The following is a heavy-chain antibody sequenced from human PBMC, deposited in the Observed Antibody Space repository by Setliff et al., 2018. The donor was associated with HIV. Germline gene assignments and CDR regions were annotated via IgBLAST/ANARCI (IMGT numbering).Heavy chain of an antibody. Sequence: PGGSLRLSCAASGFTFSTSGMHWVRLAPGKGLEWVAFIWNNGNNEDYADSVKGRFTISRDNSKNTMSLQMNSLRPEDTAVYYCAKDLGTYYTWFDSWGQGTLVTVSS. V-gene: IGHV3-30*02. CDR3: AKDLGTYYTWFDS. CDR2: IWNNGNNE. D-gene: IGHD3-10*01. J-gene: IGHJ5*01. CDR1: GFTFSTSG.